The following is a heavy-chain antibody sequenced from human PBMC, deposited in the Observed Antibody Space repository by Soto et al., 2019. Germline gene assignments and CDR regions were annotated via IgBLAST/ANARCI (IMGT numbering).Heavy chain of an antibody. CDR1: GFTFSTYG. Sequence: QAQLVESGGGVVQPGRSLRVSCAASGFTFSTYGMHWVRQAPGKGLEWVAVIWSDGKNKFYPDSVKGRFTISRDNSKNTLYLQMNSLRAEDTAVYYCVKELGAFNAFDIWGQGTMVTVSS. V-gene: IGHV3-33*06. D-gene: IGHD3-16*01. J-gene: IGHJ3*02. CDR2: IWSDGKNK. CDR3: VKELGAFNAFDI.